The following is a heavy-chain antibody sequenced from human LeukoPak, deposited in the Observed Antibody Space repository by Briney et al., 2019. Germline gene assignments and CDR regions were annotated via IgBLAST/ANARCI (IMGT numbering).Heavy chain of an antibody. J-gene: IGHJ4*02. CDR3: ARDDGSGSY. CDR2: INPSGGST. D-gene: IGHD3-10*01. CDR1: GYTFTSYY. Sequence: ASVKVSCKASGYTFTSYYMHWVRQAPGQGLEWMGIINPSGGSTSYAQKFQGRVTMTTDTSTSTAYMELRSLRSDDTAVYYCARDDGSGSYWGQGTLVTVSS. V-gene: IGHV1-46*01.